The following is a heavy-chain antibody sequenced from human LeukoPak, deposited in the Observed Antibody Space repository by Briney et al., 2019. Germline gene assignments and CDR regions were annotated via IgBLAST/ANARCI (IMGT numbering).Heavy chain of an antibody. V-gene: IGHV4-59*01. CDR3: ARVVGGVGLDY. CDR2: IYYTGTT. D-gene: IGHD3-16*01. CDR1: GGSISGYY. Sequence: SETLSLTCSVSGGSISGYYWTWIRQPPGEALEYIGCIYYTGTTNYNPSLNSRVTISVDTSRNQFALKLSSVTAADTAVYYCARVVGGVGLDYWGQGTMVTVSS. J-gene: IGHJ4*02.